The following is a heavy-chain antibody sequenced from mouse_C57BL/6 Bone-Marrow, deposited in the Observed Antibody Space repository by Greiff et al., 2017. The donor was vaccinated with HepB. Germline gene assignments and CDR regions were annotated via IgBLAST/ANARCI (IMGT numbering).Heavy chain of an antibody. CDR3: ARQEGPPYYGSSYWYFDV. CDR2: FYPGSGSI. Sequence: VQLKESGAELVKPGASVKLSCKASGYTFTEYTIHWVKQRSGQGLEWIGWFYPGSGSIKYNEKFKDKATLTADKSSSTVYMELSRLTSEDSAVYFCARQEGPPYYGSSYWYFDVWGTGTTVTVSS. J-gene: IGHJ1*03. CDR1: GYTFTEYT. D-gene: IGHD1-1*01. V-gene: IGHV1-62-2*01.